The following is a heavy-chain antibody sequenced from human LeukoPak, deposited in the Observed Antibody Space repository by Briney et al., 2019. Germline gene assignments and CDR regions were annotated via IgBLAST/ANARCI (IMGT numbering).Heavy chain of an antibody. CDR3: ARAQGYYGGNFDH. V-gene: IGHV3-49*03. CDR2: IRSKAYGGTT. D-gene: IGHD3-3*01. CDR1: GFTFGDYP. Sequence: PGGSLRLSRTASGFTFGDYPINWFRLAPGKGLEWISFIRSKAYGGTTEYAASVKGRFTISRDDSQTIAFLQMKSLKTEDTAVYYCARAQGYYGGNFDHWGQGTLVTVSS. J-gene: IGHJ4*02.